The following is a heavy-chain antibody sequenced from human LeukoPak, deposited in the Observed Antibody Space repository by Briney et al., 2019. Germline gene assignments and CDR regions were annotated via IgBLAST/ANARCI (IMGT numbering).Heavy chain of an antibody. J-gene: IGHJ5*02. CDR2: IWYDGSNK. V-gene: IGHV3-33*01. CDR3: ASAAGSIGQNWFDP. D-gene: IGHD6-13*01. Sequence: QPGRSLRLSCAASGFTFSSYGMHWVRQAPGKGLEWVAGIWYDGSNKYYADSVKGRFTISRDNSKNTLYLQMNSLRAEDTAVYYCASAAGSIGQNWFDPWGQGTLVTVSS. CDR1: GFTFSSYG.